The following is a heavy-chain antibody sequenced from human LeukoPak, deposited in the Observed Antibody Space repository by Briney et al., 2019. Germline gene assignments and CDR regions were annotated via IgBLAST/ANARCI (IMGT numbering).Heavy chain of an antibody. CDR1: GYTFTSYY. CDR3: ARAGTISGYDGGAFDI. Sequence: GASVKVSYKASGYTFTSYYMHWVRQATGHGLEWMGIISPSEGSTNYAQNFRGRVTMTRDTSTSTVYMELSSLRSEDTAVFYCARAGTISGYDGGAFDIWGQGTMVTVSS. CDR2: ISPSEGST. J-gene: IGHJ3*02. V-gene: IGHV1-46*01. D-gene: IGHD5-12*01.